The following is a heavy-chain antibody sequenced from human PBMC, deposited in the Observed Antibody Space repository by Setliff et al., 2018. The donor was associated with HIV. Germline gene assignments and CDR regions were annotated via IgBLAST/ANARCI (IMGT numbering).Heavy chain of an antibody. CDR1: GFTFSSYV. CDR2: LSANAAYT. V-gene: IGHV3-23*01. J-gene: IGHJ4*02. Sequence: GGSLRLSCAASGFTFSSYVMHWVCQAPGKGLEWVSTLSANAAYTFYTDSVRGRFTLSRDTSKNTLYLQMNSLRAEDTAVYYCATPLYSSGWLFDYWGQGTLVTVSS. D-gene: IGHD6-19*01. CDR3: ATPLYSSGWLFDY.